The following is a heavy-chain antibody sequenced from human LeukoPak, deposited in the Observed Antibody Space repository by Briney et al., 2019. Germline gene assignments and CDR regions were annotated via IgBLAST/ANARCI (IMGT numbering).Heavy chain of an antibody. J-gene: IGHJ4*02. CDR3: ARGVRIAVAGYIDY. CDR2: IRYDGSNK. D-gene: IGHD6-19*01. V-gene: IGHV3-30*02. Sequence: GGSLRLSCAASGFTFSSYGMHWVRQAPGKGLEWVAFIRYDGSNKYYADSVKGRFTISRDNSKNTLYLQMNSLRAEDTAVYYCARGVRIAVAGYIDYWGQGTLVTVSS. CDR1: GFTFSSYG.